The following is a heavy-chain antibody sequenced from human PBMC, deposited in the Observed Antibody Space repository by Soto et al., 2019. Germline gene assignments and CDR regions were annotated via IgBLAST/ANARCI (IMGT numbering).Heavy chain of an antibody. V-gene: IGHV4-59*01. CDR3: ARAPEIRGWGGGYFQH. CDR2: IFYSGST. D-gene: IGHD3-16*01. J-gene: IGHJ1*01. CDR1: GDSISSYY. Sequence: QVQLQESGPGLVKPSETLSLTCTVSGDSISSYYWSWIRQPPGKGLEWIGYIFYSGSTNYNPSLTSRVTISVDTSKNQFPLRLGFVAAADTAVYYCARAPEIRGWGGGYFQHWGPGTLVTVSS.